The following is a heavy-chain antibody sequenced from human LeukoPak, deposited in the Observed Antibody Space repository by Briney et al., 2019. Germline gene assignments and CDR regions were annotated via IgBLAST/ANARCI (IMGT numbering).Heavy chain of an antibody. D-gene: IGHD6-13*01. Sequence: GESLKISCKGSGYSFTNYWIGWVRQMPGKGLEWMGIIYPGDSDTRYSPSFQGRATISADKSISTAYLQWSSLEASDTAMYYCARRRSYTSSLIDYWGQGTLVTVSS. CDR1: GYSFTNYW. J-gene: IGHJ4*02. CDR2: IYPGDSDT. CDR3: ARRRSYTSSLIDY. V-gene: IGHV5-51*01.